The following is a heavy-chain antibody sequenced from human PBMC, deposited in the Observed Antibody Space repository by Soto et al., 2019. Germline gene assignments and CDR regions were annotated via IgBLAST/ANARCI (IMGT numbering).Heavy chain of an antibody. Sequence: PGGSLRLSCAASGFTFSSYGMHWVRQAPGKGLEWVAVIWYDGSNKYYADSVKGRFTISRDNSKNTLYLQMNSLRAEDTAVYYCARDLMEEVVYAPAWVGPTWRYGMDVWGQGTTVTVSS. V-gene: IGHV3-33*01. D-gene: IGHD2-8*02. CDR3: ARDLMEEVVYAPAWVGPTWRYGMDV. CDR2: IWYDGSNK. CDR1: GFTFSSYG. J-gene: IGHJ6*02.